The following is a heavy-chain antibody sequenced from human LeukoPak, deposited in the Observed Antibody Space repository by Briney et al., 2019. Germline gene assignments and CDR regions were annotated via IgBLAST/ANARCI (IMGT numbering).Heavy chain of an antibody. CDR3: AKSIAAAPLGENWFDP. CDR1: GVTFSSYA. D-gene: IGHD6-13*01. CDR2: ISGSGGST. Sequence: PGGSLRLSCAASGVTFSSYAMSWVRQAPGKGLEWVSAISGSGGSTYYADSVKGRFTISRDNSKNTLYLQMNSLRAEDTAVYYCAKSIAAAPLGENWFDPWGQGTLVTVSS. J-gene: IGHJ5*02. V-gene: IGHV3-23*01.